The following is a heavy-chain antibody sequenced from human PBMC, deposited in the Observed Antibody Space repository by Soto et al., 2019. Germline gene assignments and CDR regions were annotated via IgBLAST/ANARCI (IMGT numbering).Heavy chain of an antibody. J-gene: IGHJ3*02. CDR1: EFTFSSYS. V-gene: IGHV3-21*01. D-gene: IGHD2-21*01. CDR2: ISSSSSDI. CDR3: ARDRSLFPDAFDI. Sequence: GSLRLSCTVSEFTFSSYSMNWVRQAPGKGLEWVSSISSSSSDIYYADSVKGRFTISRDNAKNSLFLQMNSLRAEDTAVYYCARDRSLFPDAFDIWGQGTMVTVSS.